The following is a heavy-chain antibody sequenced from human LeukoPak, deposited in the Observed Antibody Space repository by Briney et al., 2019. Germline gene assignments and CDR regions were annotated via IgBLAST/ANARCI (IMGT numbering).Heavy chain of an antibody. CDR3: ARDRSPGGGATHFDN. D-gene: IGHD1-26*01. CDR2: ISGRSADI. Sequence: GGSLRLSCAASGFTFSSYAMDWVRQAPGKGLEWVSSISGRSADIYYADSVKGRFTVSRDNAKNSVFLQMNNLRVEDTAIYYCARDRSPGGGATHFDNWGQGTLVTVSS. CDR1: GFTFSSYA. J-gene: IGHJ4*02. V-gene: IGHV3-21*06.